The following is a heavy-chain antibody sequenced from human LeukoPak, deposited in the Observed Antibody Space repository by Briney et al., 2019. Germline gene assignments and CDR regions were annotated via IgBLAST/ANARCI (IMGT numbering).Heavy chain of an antibody. CDR1: GYTFTDYY. CDR3: ARANFLYCSSSTCPFDY. V-gene: IGHV1-2*02. CDR2: INPNDGDT. D-gene: IGHD2-2*01. J-gene: IGHJ4*02. Sequence: EASVKVSCKASGYTFTDYYMHWVRHAPGQGFEWMGWINPNDGDTNYAQKFQGRVTMTRDTSISTAHMEVSRLRSGDTAVYYCARANFLYCSSSTCPFDYWGQGTLVTVSS.